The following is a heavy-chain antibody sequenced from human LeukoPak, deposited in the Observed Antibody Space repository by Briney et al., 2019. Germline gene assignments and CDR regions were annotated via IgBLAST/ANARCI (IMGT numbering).Heavy chain of an antibody. J-gene: IGHJ4*02. V-gene: IGHV3-23*01. CDR2: ISGSGGST. CDR1: GFTFSSYA. Sequence: TGGSLRLSCAASGFTFSSYAMSWVRQAPGKGLEWVSAISGSGGSTYYADSVKGRFTISRDNSKNTLYLQMNSLRAEDTAVYYCAKGDVVVVAATQGFDYWGQGTLVTVSS. D-gene: IGHD2-15*01. CDR3: AKGDVVVVAATQGFDY.